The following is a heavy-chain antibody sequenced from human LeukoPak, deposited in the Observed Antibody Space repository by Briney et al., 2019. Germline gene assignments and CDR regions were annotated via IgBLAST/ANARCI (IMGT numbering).Heavy chain of an antibody. Sequence: SETLSLTCIVSGDSISSSNYYWGWIRQPPGKGLEWIGRIYTSGSTNYNPSPKSRVTMSVDTSKNQFSLKLSSVTAADTAVYYCASGRRGYYYDSSGAVDYWGQGTLVTVSS. CDR1: GDSISSSNYY. J-gene: IGHJ4*02. CDR3: ASGRRGYYYDSSGAVDY. CDR2: IYTSGST. D-gene: IGHD3-22*01. V-gene: IGHV4-61*05.